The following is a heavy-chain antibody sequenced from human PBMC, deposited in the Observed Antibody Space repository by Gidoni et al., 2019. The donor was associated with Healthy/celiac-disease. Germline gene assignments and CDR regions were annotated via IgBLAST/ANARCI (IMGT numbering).Heavy chain of an antibody. CDR3: ARDKDFWSGYTNFDY. CDR1: GFPFTSYA. J-gene: IGHJ4*02. D-gene: IGHD3-3*01. V-gene: IGHV3-30*16. CDR2: ISYDGSNK. Sequence: QVQLVESGGGVVQPGRSPRLSCAASGFPFTSYAMRWVRQAPGKVLEWVAVISYDGSNKYYADSVKGRFTISRDNSKNTLYLQMNSLRAEDTAVYYCARDKDFWSGYTNFDYWGQGTLVTVSS.